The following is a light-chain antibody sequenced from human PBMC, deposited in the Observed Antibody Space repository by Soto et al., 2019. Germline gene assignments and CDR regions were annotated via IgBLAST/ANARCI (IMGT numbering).Light chain of an antibody. CDR3: QHYNSYSEA. J-gene: IGKJ1*01. V-gene: IGKV1-5*01. CDR2: DAS. Sequence: DIQMTQSPSTLSASVGERVTITCRASQSISSWLAWYQQKPGKAPKLLIYDASSLESGVPSRFSGSGSGTEFTLTISSLQPDDFATYYCQHYNSYSEAFRQGTKVDIK. CDR1: QSISSW.